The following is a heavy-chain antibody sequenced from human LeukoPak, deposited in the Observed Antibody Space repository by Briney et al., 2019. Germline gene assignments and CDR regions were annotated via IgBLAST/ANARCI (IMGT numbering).Heavy chain of an antibody. V-gene: IGHV3-66*01. CDR1: GFTVSSNY. Sequence: GGSLRLSCAASGFTVSSNYMSWVRQAPGKGLEWVSVIYSGGSTYYADSVKGRFTISRDNLKNTLYLQMNSLRAEDSAVYYCVREDSSGWHYFDYWGQGTLVTVSS. J-gene: IGHJ4*02. CDR3: VREDSSGWHYFDY. D-gene: IGHD6-19*01. CDR2: IYSGGST.